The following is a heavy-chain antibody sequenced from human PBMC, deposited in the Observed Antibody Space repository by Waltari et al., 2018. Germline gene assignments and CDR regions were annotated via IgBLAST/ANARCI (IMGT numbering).Heavy chain of an antibody. CDR2: ISDSGSSP. D-gene: IGHD3-10*02. J-gene: IGHJ4*02. CDR1: GFTSSDSY. CDR3: ARSVRSPGD. V-gene: IGHV3-11*01. Sequence: QVQLVESGGGLVKPGGSLRLSCAASGFTSSDSYMSWIRQAPGKGLEWLSYISDSGSSPYYADSVKGRFTLSRDNAKNSVYLQMNSLRVEDTAVYYCARSVRSPGDWGQGTLVTVSS.